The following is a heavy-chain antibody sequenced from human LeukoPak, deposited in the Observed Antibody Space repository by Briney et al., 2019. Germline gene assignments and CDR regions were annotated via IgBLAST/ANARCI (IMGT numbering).Heavy chain of an antibody. V-gene: IGHV4-61*02. CDR2: IYTSGST. CDR3: ARSSGIAVAGTIDY. CDR1: GGSISSGSYY. Sequence: KTSETLSLTCTVSGGSISSGSYYWSWIRQPAGKGLEGIGRIYTSGSTNYNPSLKSRVTISVDTSKNQFSLKLSSVTGADTAVYYCARSSGIAVAGTIDYWGQGTLVTVSS. J-gene: IGHJ4*02. D-gene: IGHD6-19*01.